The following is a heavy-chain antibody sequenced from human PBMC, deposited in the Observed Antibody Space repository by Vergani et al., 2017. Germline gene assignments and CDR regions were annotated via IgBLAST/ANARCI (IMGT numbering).Heavy chain of an antibody. V-gene: IGHV1-46*03. CDR3: AKVLGDPCGFSDGMDV. D-gene: IGHD2-21*01. CDR2: INPSGGST. Sequence: QVQLVQSGAEVKKPGASVKVSCKASGYTFTSYYMHWVRQAPGQGLEWMGIINPSGGSTSYAQKFQGRVTMTRDTSTSTVYMELSSLRSEDTAVYYCAKVLGDPCGFSDGMDVWGQGTTVTVSS. J-gene: IGHJ6*02. CDR1: GYTFTSYY.